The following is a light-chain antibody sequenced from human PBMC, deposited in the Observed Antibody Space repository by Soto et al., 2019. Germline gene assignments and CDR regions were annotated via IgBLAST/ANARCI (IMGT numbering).Light chain of an antibody. CDR2: AAS. CDR1: QTVSSN. J-gene: IGKJ1*01. Sequence: EVVMTQSPATLSVSPGARATLSCRASQTVSSNLAWYQQKPGQSPRLLIYAASTRATGIPARFSASGSGTEFTLTISSLQSEDFAVYYCQQYNNWPRTFGQGTKVEIK. V-gene: IGKV3-15*01. CDR3: QQYNNWPRT.